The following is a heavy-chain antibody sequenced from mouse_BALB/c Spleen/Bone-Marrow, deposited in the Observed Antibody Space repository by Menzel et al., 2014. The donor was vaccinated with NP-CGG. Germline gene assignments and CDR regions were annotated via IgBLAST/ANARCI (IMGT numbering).Heavy chain of an antibody. CDR3: AGRGGNPSFDY. Sequence: QVQLQQSGPELVKPGASVKISCKASGYAFSSSWMNWVKQRPGQGLEWIGRIYPGDGDTNYNGKFKGKATLTADKSSSTAYMQLSSLTSVDSAVYFCAGRGGNPSFDYWGQGTTLTVSS. CDR1: GYAFSSSW. J-gene: IGHJ2*01. D-gene: IGHD2-1*01. CDR2: IYPGDGDT. V-gene: IGHV1-82*01.